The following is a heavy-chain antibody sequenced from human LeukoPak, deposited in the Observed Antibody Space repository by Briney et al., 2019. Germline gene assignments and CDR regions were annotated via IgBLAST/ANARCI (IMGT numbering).Heavy chain of an antibody. CDR1: GYTFTSYG. D-gene: IGHD3-22*01. J-gene: IGHJ5*02. CDR2: ISAYNGNT. Sequence: ASVKVSCKASGYTFTSYGISWVRQAPGQELEWMGWISAYNGNTNYAQKLQGRVTMTTDTSTSTAYMELRSLRSDDTAVYYCASTYYYDSSGYEWFDPWGQGTLVTVSS. V-gene: IGHV1-18*01. CDR3: ASTYYYDSSGYEWFDP.